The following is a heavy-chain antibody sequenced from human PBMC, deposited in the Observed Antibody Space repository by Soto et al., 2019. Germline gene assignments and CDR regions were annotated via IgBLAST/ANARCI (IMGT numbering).Heavy chain of an antibody. J-gene: IGHJ4*02. D-gene: IGHD3-9*01. V-gene: IGHV3-21*01. Sequence: GKGLEWVSSISSSSSYIYYADSVKGRFTISRDNAKNSLYLQMNSLRAEDTAVYYCARDVPPYYDILTGYPSFDYWGQGTLVTVSS. CDR2: ISSSSSYI. CDR3: ARDVPPYYDILTGYPSFDY.